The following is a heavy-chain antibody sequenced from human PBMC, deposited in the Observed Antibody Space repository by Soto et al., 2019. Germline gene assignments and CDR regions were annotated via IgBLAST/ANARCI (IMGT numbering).Heavy chain of an antibody. J-gene: IGHJ6*02. D-gene: IGHD1-26*01. CDR3: AKDLPSGSFSYYYGMDV. Sequence: PGESLKISCKGSGYSFTSYWIGWVRQMPGKGLEWMGIIYPGDSDTRYSPSFQGQVTISADKSISTAYLQWSSLKASDTAVYYCAKDLPSGSFSYYYGMDVWGQGTTVTVSS. CDR2: IYPGDSDT. CDR1: GYSFTSYW. V-gene: IGHV5-51*01.